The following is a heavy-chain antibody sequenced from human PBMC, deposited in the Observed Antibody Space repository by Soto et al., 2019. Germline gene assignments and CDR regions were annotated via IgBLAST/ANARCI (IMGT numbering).Heavy chain of an antibody. J-gene: IGHJ2*01. CDR2: IGTTGDT. D-gene: IGHD3-10*01. CDR1: GFTFSRYD. V-gene: IGHV3-13*04. CDR3: ARDATYGSGRGPDWYFDL. Sequence: EVQLEESGGGLVQPGGSLRLSCAASGFTFSRYDMHWVRQATEKGLEWVSAIGTTGDTYYPGSVKGRFTISREDAKNSLYLQMNSLGAGDTAVYYCARDATYGSGRGPDWYFDLWGRGTLVTVS.